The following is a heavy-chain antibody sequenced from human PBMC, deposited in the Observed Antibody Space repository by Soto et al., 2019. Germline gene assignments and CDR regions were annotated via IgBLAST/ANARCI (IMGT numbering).Heavy chain of an antibody. CDR2: LSGSGAST. V-gene: IGHV3-23*01. CDR1: GFVLSSYA. J-gene: IGHJ1*01. Sequence: PGGSLRLSCPASGFVLSSYAMSWYRQAPGKGLEGSSALSGSGASTYYAVSVKGRFAISRDNSKTTLYLQMNSLRAENTAVHYCAKGWYSSGWYLQNWGQGTLLTVSS. D-gene: IGHD6-19*01. CDR3: AKGWYSSGWYLQN.